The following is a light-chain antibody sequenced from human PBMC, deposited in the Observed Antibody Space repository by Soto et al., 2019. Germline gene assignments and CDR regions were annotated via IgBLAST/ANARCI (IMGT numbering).Light chain of an antibody. J-gene: IGKJ5*01. CDR1: QSVSIY. CDR3: QQRYIWPPIT. CDR2: DAS. Sequence: EIVLTQSPATLSLSPGERATLSCRASQSVSIYVAWFQQKPGQAPRLIISDASNRATGIPARFSGSGSGTDFTLTISSLEPEDFAVYYCQQRYIWPPITFGQGTRLEI. V-gene: IGKV3-11*01.